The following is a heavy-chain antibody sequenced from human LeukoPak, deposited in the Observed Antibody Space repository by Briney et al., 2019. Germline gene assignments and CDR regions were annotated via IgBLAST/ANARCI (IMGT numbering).Heavy chain of an antibody. D-gene: IGHD6-19*01. J-gene: IGHJ4*02. CDR1: GVSIRSSTYY. Sequence: SETLSLTCTVSGVSIRSSTYYWGWIRQPPGKGLEWIGSIYYSGSTYYNPSLKSRVTISVDTSKNQFSLKLSSVTAADTAVYYCARTYSSGWYPTNHFDYWGQGTLVTVSS. CDR3: ARTYSSGWYPTNHFDY. CDR2: IYYSGST. V-gene: IGHV4-39*07.